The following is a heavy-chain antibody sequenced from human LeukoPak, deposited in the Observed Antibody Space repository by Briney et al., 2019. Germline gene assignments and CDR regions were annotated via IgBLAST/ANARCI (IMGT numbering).Heavy chain of an antibody. CDR3: ARDGNRKPPYGDYGAYYFDY. J-gene: IGHJ4*02. D-gene: IGHD4-17*01. V-gene: IGHV1/OR15-3*02. CDR1: GYTFTDYY. CDR2: ISVYNGDT. Sequence: ASVRVSCKASGYTFTDYYIHWVRQAPGQGLEWMGWISVYNGDTSYAQKLQGRVTITRDTSASTAYMELSSLRSEDMAVYYCARDGNRKPPYGDYGAYYFDYWGQGTLVTVSS.